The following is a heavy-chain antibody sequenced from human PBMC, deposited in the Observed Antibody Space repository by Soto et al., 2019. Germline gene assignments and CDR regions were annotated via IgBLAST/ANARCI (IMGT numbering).Heavy chain of an antibody. CDR1: GFTFSDFA. J-gene: IGHJ6*02. CDR3: AAPRDEYGSGVTWFPYRMDI. Sequence: PGGSLRLSCLASGFTFSDFAMTWVRHVPGRGLEGVASLDGAGGSTYYAESVRGRFSISRDNSQNTLFLQMKRLTVDYTAIYYCAAPRDEYGSGVTWFPYRMDIWGQGTTVTVSS. CDR2: LDGAGGST. V-gene: IGHV3-23*01. D-gene: IGHD3-10*01.